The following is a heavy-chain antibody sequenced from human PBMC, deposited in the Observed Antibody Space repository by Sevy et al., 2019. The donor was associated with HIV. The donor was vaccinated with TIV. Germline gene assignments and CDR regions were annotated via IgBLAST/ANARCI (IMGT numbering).Heavy chain of an antibody. CDR2: MNPNSGNT. Sequence: ASVKVSCKASGYTFTSYDINWVRQATGQGLEWMGWMNPNSGNTGYAQKFQGRVTITRNTSISTAYMELSSLRSEDTAVYYCARGLMWPYYFDYWGQGTLVTVSS. V-gene: IGHV1-8*03. D-gene: IGHD2-21*01. CDR3: ARGLMWPYYFDY. J-gene: IGHJ4*02. CDR1: GYTFTSYD.